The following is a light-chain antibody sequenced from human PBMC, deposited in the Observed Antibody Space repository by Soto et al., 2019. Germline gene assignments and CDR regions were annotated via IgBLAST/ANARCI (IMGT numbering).Light chain of an antibody. CDR3: QQYYTSLPS. CDR2: WAS. Sequence: DIVMTQSPDSLAVSLGERATINCKSSRSVLYSSNNKNYLAWYQHRPGQPPKLLIYWASTRESGVPDRFSGSGSGTDFTLTISSLQAEDVAVYYCQQYYTSLPSFGQGTKLEIK. J-gene: IGKJ2*01. V-gene: IGKV4-1*01. CDR1: RSVLYSSNNKNY.